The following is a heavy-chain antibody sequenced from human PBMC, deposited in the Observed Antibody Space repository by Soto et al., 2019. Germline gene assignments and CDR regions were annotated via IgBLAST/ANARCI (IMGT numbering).Heavy chain of an antibody. CDR2: MNPNSGNT. CDR3: ARRTTKYQLRGYNWFDH. J-gene: IGHJ5*02. D-gene: IGHD2-2*01. CDR1: GYSFTSYD. V-gene: IGHV1-8*01. Sequence: GXSVKVSCKASGYSFTSYDINWVRQATGQGLEWMGWMNPNSGNTGYAQKFQGRVTMTRNTSISTAYMELSSLRSEDTAVYYCARRTTKYQLRGYNWFDHWGQGTLVTVSS.